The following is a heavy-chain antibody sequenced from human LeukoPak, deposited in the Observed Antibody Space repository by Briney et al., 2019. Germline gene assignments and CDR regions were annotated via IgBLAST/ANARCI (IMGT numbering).Heavy chain of an antibody. CDR3: ARAPYCSSTSCYSGPSYFDY. Sequence: PSETLSLTCTVSGGSISSYYWSWIRQPPGEGLEWIGYIYYSGSTNYNPPLKSRVTISVDTSKNQFSLKLSSVTAADTAVYYCARAPYCSSTSCYSGPSYFDYWGQGTLVTVSS. J-gene: IGHJ4*02. CDR1: GGSISSYY. D-gene: IGHD2-2*01. V-gene: IGHV4-59*01. CDR2: IYYSGST.